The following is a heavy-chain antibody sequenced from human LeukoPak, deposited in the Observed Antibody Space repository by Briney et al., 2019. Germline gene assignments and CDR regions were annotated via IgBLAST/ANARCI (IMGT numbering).Heavy chain of an antibody. CDR2: ISWNSGFI. V-gene: IGHV3-9*03. CDR1: GFTFDDYA. CDR3: AKGADYVGEDYFDY. D-gene: IGHD3-16*01. Sequence: GGSLRLSCAASGFTFDDYAMHWVRQAPGKGLEWVSGISWNSGFIAYADSVKGRFTISRDNAKNSLYPKMNSLKPEDMALYYCAKGADYVGEDYFDYWGQGTLVTVSS. J-gene: IGHJ4*02.